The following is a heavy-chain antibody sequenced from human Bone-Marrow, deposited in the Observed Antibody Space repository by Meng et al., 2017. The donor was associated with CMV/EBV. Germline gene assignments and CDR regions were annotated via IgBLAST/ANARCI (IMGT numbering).Heavy chain of an antibody. D-gene: IGHD2-2*01. CDR2: ISSSGSTI. V-gene: IGHV3-48*03. CDR1: GFTFSSYE. CDR3: AKGYCSSTSCYTYYFDY. J-gene: IGHJ4*02. Sequence: GESLKISCAASGFTFSSYEMTWVRQAPGKGLEWVSYISSSGSTIYYADSVKGRFTISRDNAKNSLYLQMNSLRAEDTAVYYCAKGYCSSTSCYTYYFDYWGQGTLVTVSS.